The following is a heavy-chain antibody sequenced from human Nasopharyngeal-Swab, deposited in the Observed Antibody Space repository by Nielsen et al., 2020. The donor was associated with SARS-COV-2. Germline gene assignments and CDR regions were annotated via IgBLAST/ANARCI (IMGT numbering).Heavy chain of an antibody. CDR2: IKSKTDGGTT. CDR1: GFTFRNAW. V-gene: IGHV3-15*01. D-gene: IGHD3-10*01. Sequence: GESLKISCAASGFTFRNAWMSWVRQAPEKGLEWVGRIKSKTDGGTTDYAAPVKGRFTISRDDSKNTLYLQMNSLKTEDTAVYYCTTDLQGLPWFENYGMDVWGQGTTVTVSS. CDR3: TTDLQGLPWFENYGMDV. J-gene: IGHJ6*02.